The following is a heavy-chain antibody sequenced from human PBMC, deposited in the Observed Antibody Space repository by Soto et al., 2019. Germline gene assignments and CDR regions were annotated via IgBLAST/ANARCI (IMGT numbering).Heavy chain of an antibody. CDR3: GSYYGSGSYYRRPHYYYYGMDV. CDR1: GYSFTSYW. CDR2: INPGDSDT. V-gene: IGHV5-51*01. Sequence: PGESLKISCEGSGYSFTSYWIGWARQMSGKGLEWMGIINPGDSDTRYSPSFQGQVTISADKSISTAYLQWSSLKASDTAMYYCGSYYGSGSYYRRPHYYYYGMDVWGQGTTVTVSS. J-gene: IGHJ6*02. D-gene: IGHD3-10*01.